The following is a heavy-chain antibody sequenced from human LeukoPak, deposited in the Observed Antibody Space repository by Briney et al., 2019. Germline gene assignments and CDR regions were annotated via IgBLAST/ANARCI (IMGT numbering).Heavy chain of an antibody. V-gene: IGHV4-34*01. Sequence: SETLSLTCAVYGESFSGYYWSWVRQPPGKGLEWIGEINHSGSANYNPSLKSRVTISVDTSKNQFSLKLSSVTAADTAVYYCARVYYYDSSGYYGDYYFDYWGQGTLVTVSS. CDR3: ARVYYYDSSGYYGDYYFDY. J-gene: IGHJ4*02. CDR2: INHSGSA. CDR1: GESFSGYY. D-gene: IGHD3-22*01.